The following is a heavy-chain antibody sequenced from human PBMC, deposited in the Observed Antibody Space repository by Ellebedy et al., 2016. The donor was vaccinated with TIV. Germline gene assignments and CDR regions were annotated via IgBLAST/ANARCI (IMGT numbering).Heavy chain of an antibody. CDR3: ARRGSFGDYAVQVNSWFDS. J-gene: IGHJ5*01. CDR2: IYQDGSEQ. CDR1: GFSFRSYW. D-gene: IGHD4-17*01. Sequence: PGGSLRLSCEASGFSFRSYWMSWVRQAPGKGLEWVANIYQDGSEQYYVDSVKGRFTISRDNAKNSVYLQMNSLRAEDTAVYYCARRGSFGDYAVQVNSWFDSWGQGTLVIVSS. V-gene: IGHV3-7*01.